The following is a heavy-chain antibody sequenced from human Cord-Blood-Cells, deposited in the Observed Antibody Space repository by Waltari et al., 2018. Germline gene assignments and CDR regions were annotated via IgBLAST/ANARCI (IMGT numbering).Heavy chain of an antibody. CDR3: ARASTRGYSGYDY. J-gene: IGHJ4*02. Sequence: EVQLVESGGGLVQPGGSLRLSCAASGFTFSSYDMHWVRQATGKGLEWVSAIGTAGDTYYPGSVKGRFTISRENAKNSLYLQMNSLRAGDTAVYYCARASTRGYSGYDYWGQGTLVIVSS. CDR2: IGTAGDT. D-gene: IGHD5-12*01. V-gene: IGHV3-13*01. CDR1: GFTFSSYD.